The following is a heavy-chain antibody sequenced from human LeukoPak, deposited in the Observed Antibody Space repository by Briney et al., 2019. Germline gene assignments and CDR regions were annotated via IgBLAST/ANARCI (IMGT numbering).Heavy chain of an antibody. CDR2: ISWNSGTI. CDR1: GFTFSSYA. D-gene: IGHD1-26*01. Sequence: PGGSLRLSCAASGFTFSSYAMSWVRQAPGKGLEWVSGISWNSGTIGYADSVKGRFTISRDTAKNSLYLQMNSLRAEDTALYYCAKDISPRSYIDVFDIWGQGTMVTVSS. J-gene: IGHJ3*02. CDR3: AKDISPRSYIDVFDI. V-gene: IGHV3-9*01.